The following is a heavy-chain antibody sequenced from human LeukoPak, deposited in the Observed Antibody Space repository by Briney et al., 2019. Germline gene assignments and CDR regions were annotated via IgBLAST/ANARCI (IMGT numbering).Heavy chain of an antibody. Sequence: ASVKVSCKASGYTFTSYYLHWVRQAPGQGLELMGVMHPSGGFTAYSQKFQGRVTMTWDMSTSTVYMDMGSLRSEDTAVYYCARSYSGNYREDWFDPWGQGTLVTVSS. CDR1: GYTFTSYY. D-gene: IGHD1-26*01. J-gene: IGHJ5*02. V-gene: IGHV1-46*01. CDR2: MHPSGGFT. CDR3: ARSYSGNYREDWFDP.